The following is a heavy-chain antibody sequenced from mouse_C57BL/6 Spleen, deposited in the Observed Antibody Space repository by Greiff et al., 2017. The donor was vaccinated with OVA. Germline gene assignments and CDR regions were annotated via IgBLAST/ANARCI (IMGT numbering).Heavy chain of an antibody. V-gene: IGHV1-82*01. D-gene: IGHD4-1*01. Sequence: VQVVESGPELVKPGASVKISCKASGYAFSSSWMNWVKQRPGKGLEWIGRIYPGDGDTNYNGKFKGKATLTADKSSSTAYMQLSSLTSEDSAVYFCARRELGPFDYWGQGTTLTVSS. CDR2: IYPGDGDT. J-gene: IGHJ2*01. CDR3: ARRELGPFDY. CDR1: GYAFSSSW.